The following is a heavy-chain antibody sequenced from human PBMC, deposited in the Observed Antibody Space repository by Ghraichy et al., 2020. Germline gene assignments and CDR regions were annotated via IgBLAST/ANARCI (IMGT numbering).Heavy chain of an antibody. CDR2: ISSRTPNK. CDR1: GFTFSNYA. D-gene: IGHD2-15*01. V-gene: IGHV3-23*01. Sequence: GGSLRLSCVASGFTFSNYAMSWVRQAPGKGLEWVSSISSRTPNKYYTDSVKGRFTMSRDNSKNTLYLQMNSLRADDTALYYCARCIGDNGRPGFDCWGQGTLVTVSS. J-gene: IGHJ4*02. CDR3: ARCIGDNGRPGFDC.